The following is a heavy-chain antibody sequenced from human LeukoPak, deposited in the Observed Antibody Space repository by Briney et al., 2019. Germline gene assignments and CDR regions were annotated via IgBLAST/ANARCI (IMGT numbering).Heavy chain of an antibody. CDR1: GFTFSSYS. CDR2: ISSSSSYI. J-gene: IGHJ4*02. CDR3: ARVPAGGEYYFDY. D-gene: IGHD2-2*01. Sequence: GGSLRLSCAASGFTFSSYSMNWVRQAPGKGLEWVSSISSSSSYIYYADSVKGRFTISRDNAKNSLYLQMNGLRAEDTAVYYCARVPAGGEYYFDYWGQGTLVTVSS. V-gene: IGHV3-21*01.